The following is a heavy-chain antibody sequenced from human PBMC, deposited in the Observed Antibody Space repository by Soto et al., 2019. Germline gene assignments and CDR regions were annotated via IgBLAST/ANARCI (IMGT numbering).Heavy chain of an antibody. CDR2: MSGSGGSK. Sequence: GGSLRLSCAASGFTFSSYAMSWVRQAPGKGLEWVSAMSGSGGSKYYADSVKGRFTISRDNSKNTLYLQMNSLRAEDTAVYYCASPILRFLEWLPTDPTFDYWGQGTLVTVSS. CDR3: ASPILRFLEWLPTDPTFDY. J-gene: IGHJ4*02. D-gene: IGHD3-3*01. V-gene: IGHV3-23*01. CDR1: GFTFSSYA.